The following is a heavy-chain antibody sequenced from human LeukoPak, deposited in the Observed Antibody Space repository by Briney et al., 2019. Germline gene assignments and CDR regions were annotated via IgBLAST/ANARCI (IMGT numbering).Heavy chain of an antibody. D-gene: IGHD3-10*01. V-gene: IGHV4-39*01. CDR1: VGSLSSSSYY. J-gene: IGHJ4*02. CDR2: IYYSGST. Sequence: PSETLSLTCTVSVGSLSSSSYYCGSIRQPPGNGLEWHGRIYYSGSTYYNPSLKSRVTISVDTSKNQFSLKLSSVTAADTAVYYCATCLWFGELSQPIDYWGQGTLVTVSS. CDR3: ATCLWFGELSQPIDY.